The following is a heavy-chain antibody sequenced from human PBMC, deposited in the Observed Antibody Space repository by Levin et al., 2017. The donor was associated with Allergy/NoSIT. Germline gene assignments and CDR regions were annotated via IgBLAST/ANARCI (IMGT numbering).Heavy chain of an antibody. CDR3: ARSLYRSAWHKSNDGFDV. J-gene: IGHJ3*01. V-gene: IGHV3-7*01. D-gene: IGHD6-19*01. Sequence: PGGSLRLSCAASGFTFSSSWMTWVRQAPGKGLEWVANIKEDGREVYYVDSLKGRFTISRDNAKNSLYLQINSLLAEDTAVYYCARSLYRSAWHKSNDGFDVWGQGTMVTVSS. CDR2: IKEDGREV. CDR1: GFTFSSSW.